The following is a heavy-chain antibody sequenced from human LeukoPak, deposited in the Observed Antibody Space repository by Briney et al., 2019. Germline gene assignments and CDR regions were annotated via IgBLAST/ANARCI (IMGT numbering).Heavy chain of an antibody. V-gene: IGHV3-7*01. CDR2: IKQDGSEK. Sequence: PWGSLRLSCAASGFTFSSYWMSWVRQAPGKGLEWVANIKQDGSEKYYVDSVKGRFTISRDNAKNSLYLQMNSLRAEDTAVYYCARVIPYYDSSGYYYRIRAFDIWGQGTMVTVSS. D-gene: IGHD3-22*01. CDR3: ARVIPYYDSSGYYYRIRAFDI. CDR1: GFTFSSYW. J-gene: IGHJ3*02.